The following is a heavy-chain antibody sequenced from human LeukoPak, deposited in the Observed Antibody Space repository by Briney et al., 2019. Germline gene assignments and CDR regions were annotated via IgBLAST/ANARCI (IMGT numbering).Heavy chain of an antibody. CDR3: VKDVSGSKAAFEI. J-gene: IGHJ3*02. CDR2: ISDSGDAT. D-gene: IGHD2/OR15-2a*01. Sequence: GGSLRLSCAASGFTFNRYSMNWVRQAPGKGLEWVSGISDSGDATSYADSVRGRFTISRDNSKNTLYLQMKSLRAEDTAIYYCVKDVSGSKAAFEIWGQGTRVTVSS. V-gene: IGHV3-23*01. CDR1: GFTFNRYS.